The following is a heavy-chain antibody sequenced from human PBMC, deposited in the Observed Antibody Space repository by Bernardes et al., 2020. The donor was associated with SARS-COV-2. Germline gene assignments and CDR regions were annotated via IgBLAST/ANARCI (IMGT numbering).Heavy chain of an antibody. CDR1: GFTFSSYA. J-gene: IGHJ4*02. V-gene: IGHV3-23*01. D-gene: IGHD3-10*01. CDR2: ISGSGGST. CDR3: AKEAEVVLWFGEHYDY. Sequence: GGSLRLSCAASGFTFSSYAMSWVRQAPGKGLEWVSAISGSGGSTYYADSVKGRFTISRDNSKNTLYLQMNSLRAEDTAVYYCAKEAEVVLWFGEHYDYWGQGTLVTVSS.